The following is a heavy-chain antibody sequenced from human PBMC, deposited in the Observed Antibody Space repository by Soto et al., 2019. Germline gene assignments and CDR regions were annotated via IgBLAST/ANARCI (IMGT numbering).Heavy chain of an antibody. CDR1: GFTFSDFG. CDR3: AKAPFRRPYYFYGMDV. D-gene: IGHD3-10*01. V-gene: IGHV3-30*18. CDR2: ISEDAETD. J-gene: IGHJ6*02. Sequence: GGPLRLSRFASGFTFSDFGMHWVRQGPGKGLEWLAVISEDAETDFHADSVKGRFTVSRDNFKETLYLQMNSLTTDDSGVYFCAKAPFRRPYYFYGMDVWGQGTTVTVSS.